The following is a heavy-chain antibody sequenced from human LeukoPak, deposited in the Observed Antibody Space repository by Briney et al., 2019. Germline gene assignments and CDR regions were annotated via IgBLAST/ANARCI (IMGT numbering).Heavy chain of an antibody. J-gene: IGHJ6*04. D-gene: IGHD3-10*02. CDR3: AELGITMIGGV. CDR2: ITSSSHYI. CDR1: GFTFSRYT. V-gene: IGHV3-21*01. Sequence: GGSLRLSCAASGFTFSRYTMNWVRQAPGKGLEWVSSITSSSHYIYYADSVKGRFTMSRDNAKNSLYLQMNSLRAEDTAVYYCAELGITMIGGVWGKGTTVTISS.